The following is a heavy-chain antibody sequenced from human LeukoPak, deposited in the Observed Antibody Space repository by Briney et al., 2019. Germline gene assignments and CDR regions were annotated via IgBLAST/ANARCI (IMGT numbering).Heavy chain of an antibody. Sequence: PGGSLRLSCAASGFTFSSNSMGWVRQAPGKGLEWVSSIPATGGKTYYADSVKGRFTISRDNSKNTLYLQMNSLRAEDTAVYYCAKDRRVLMAGRDGYNGYWGQGTLVTVSS. J-gene: IGHJ4*02. CDR1: GFTFSSNS. CDR2: IPATGGKT. V-gene: IGHV3-23*01. D-gene: IGHD5-24*01. CDR3: AKDRRVLMAGRDGYNGY.